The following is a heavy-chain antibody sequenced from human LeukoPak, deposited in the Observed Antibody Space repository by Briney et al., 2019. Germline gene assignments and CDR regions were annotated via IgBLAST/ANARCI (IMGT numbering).Heavy chain of an antibody. V-gene: IGHV1-2*02. CDR2: INPNSGGT. CDR1: GYTFTGYY. J-gene: IGHJ4*02. D-gene: IGHD3-22*01. CDR3: ARTYYYDSSGYNY. Sequence: ASVKVSCKASGYTFTGYYMHWVRQAPGQGLEWMGWINPNSGGTNYAQKFQGRVTMTRDTSISTAYMELSRLRSGDTAVYYCARTYYYDSSGYNYWGQGTLVTVSS.